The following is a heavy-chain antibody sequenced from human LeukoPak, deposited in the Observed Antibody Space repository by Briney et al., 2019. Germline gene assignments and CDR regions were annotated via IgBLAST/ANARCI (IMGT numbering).Heavy chain of an antibody. D-gene: IGHD7-27*01. Sequence: GGSLRLSCAAAGFTFSDYGMNWVRQAPGKGLEWVSGIVGDAGRTYYADSVKGRFTIYRDNSKNTLYLQMNSLGAEDTAVYYCVQDWAWGAFAYWCQGTLVTVSS. J-gene: IGHJ4*02. V-gene: IGHV3-23*01. CDR3: VQDWAWGAFAY. CDR2: IVGDAGRT. CDR1: GFTFSDYG.